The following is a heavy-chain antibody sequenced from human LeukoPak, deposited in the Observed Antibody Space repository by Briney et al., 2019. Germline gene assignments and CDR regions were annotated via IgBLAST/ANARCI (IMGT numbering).Heavy chain of an antibody. J-gene: IGHJ6*02. D-gene: IGHD6-13*01. V-gene: IGHV3-74*01. Sequence: GRYLRLSCAASGFTFSTYWMHWVRRAPGKGLVWVSHINSDGSSTSYADSVKGRFTISRDNAKNTLYLQMNSLRAEDTAVYYCARDPAAYGMDVWGQGTTVTVSS. CDR3: ARDPAAYGMDV. CDR2: INSDGSST. CDR1: GFTFSTYW.